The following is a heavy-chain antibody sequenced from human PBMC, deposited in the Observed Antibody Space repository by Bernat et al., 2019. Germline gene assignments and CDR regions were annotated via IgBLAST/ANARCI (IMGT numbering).Heavy chain of an antibody. J-gene: IGHJ4*02. V-gene: IGHV3-30*18. CDR3: AKDWDPIAVAGTPFDY. D-gene: IGHD6-19*01. CDR1: GFTFSSYG. Sequence: QVQLVESGGGVVQPGRSLRLSCAASGFTFSSYGMHWVRQALGKGLEWVAVISYDGSNKYYADSVKGRFTISRDNSKNTLYLQMNSLRAEDTAVYYCAKDWDPIAVAGTPFDYWGQGTLVTVSS. CDR2: ISYDGSNK.